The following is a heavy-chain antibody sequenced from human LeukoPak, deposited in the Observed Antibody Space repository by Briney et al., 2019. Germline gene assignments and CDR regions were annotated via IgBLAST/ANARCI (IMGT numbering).Heavy chain of an antibody. V-gene: IGHV4-30-2*01. D-gene: IGHD3-22*01. J-gene: IGHJ3*02. Sequence: SQTLSLTCAVSGGSISSGGYSWSWIRQPPGKGLEWIGYIYHSGSTYYNPSLKSRVTISVDRSKNQFSLKLSSVTAADTAVYYCARGGRDYYDSSGKGDDAFDISGQGTMVTVSS. CDR2: IYHSGST. CDR1: GGSISSGGYS. CDR3: ARGGRDYYDSSGKGDDAFDI.